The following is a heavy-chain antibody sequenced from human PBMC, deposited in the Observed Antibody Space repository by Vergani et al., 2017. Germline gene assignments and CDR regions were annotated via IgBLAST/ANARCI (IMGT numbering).Heavy chain of an antibody. CDR1: GFTFSSYG. CDR3: AKDFLSGYDHDY. Sequence: QVQLVESGGGVVQPGRSLRLSCAASGFTFSSYGMHWVRQAPAKGLEWVAVISYDGSNKYYADSVKGRFTISRDNSKNTLYLQMNSLRAEDTAVYYCAKDFLSGYDHDYWGQGTLVTVSS. D-gene: IGHD5-12*01. J-gene: IGHJ4*02. V-gene: IGHV3-30*18. CDR2: ISYDGSNK.